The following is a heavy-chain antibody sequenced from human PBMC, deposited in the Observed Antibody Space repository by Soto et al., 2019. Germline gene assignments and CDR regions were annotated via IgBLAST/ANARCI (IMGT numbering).Heavy chain of an antibody. D-gene: IGHD2-2*02. CDR3: ARDFCSSTSCYKAGTDY. Sequence: WASVKVSCKASGYTFTSYGISWVRQAPGQGLEWMGWISAYNGNTNYAQKLQGRVTMTTDTSTSTAYMELRSLRSDDTAVYYCARDFCSSTSCYKAGTDYWGQGTLVTVS. CDR2: ISAYNGNT. J-gene: IGHJ4*02. V-gene: IGHV1-18*04. CDR1: GYTFTSYG.